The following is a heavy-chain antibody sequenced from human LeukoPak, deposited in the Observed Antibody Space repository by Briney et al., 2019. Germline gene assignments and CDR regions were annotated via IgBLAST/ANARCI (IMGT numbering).Heavy chain of an antibody. V-gene: IGHV1-69*05. Sequence: ASVKVSCKASGGTFSSYAISWVRQAPGQGLEWMGRIIPIFGTANYAQKFQGRVTITTDESTSTAYMELSSLRSEDTAVYYCASMRAMDYGDLSDNWGQGTLVTVSS. CDR1: GGTFSSYA. CDR3: ASMRAMDYGDLSDN. J-gene: IGHJ4*02. D-gene: IGHD4-17*01. CDR2: IIPIFGTA.